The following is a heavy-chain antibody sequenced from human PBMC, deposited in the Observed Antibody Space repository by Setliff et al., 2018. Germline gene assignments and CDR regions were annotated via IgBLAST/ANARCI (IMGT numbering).Heavy chain of an antibody. CDR1: GFTFSDYY. CDR3: ARGGRFAHYMDV. D-gene: IGHD3-3*01. CDR2: ISRSGSTI. V-gene: IGHV3-11*01. J-gene: IGHJ6*03. Sequence: PGGSLRLSCAASGFTFSDYYMRWIRQAPGKGLEWVSYISRSGSTIYCADYVKGRFTISRDNAKNSLYLQMNSLRAEDTAVYYCARGGRFAHYMDVWGKGTTVTVSS.